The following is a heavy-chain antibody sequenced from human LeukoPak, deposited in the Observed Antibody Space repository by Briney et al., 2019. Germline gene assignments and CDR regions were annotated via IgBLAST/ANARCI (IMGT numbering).Heavy chain of an antibody. D-gene: IGHD3-16*01. CDR3: VRDGGTDWYDP. V-gene: IGHV3-7*01. Sequence: PGGSLRLSCAASGFSVSDDGMTWGRQAPGKGLEWVANIKQDGSEKTYVDSVKGRFTISRDNAKNSLYLQMNSLRVEDTAMYYCVRDGGTDWYDPWGQGTLVTVFS. CDR1: GFSVSDDG. CDR2: IKQDGSEK. J-gene: IGHJ5*02.